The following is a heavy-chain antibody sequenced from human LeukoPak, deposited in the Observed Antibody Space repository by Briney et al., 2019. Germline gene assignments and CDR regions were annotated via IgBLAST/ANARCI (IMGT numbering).Heavy chain of an antibody. CDR3: ARVYPDYYDSSGYPLGTWFDP. D-gene: IGHD3-22*01. CDR2: INHSGST. V-gene: IGHV4-34*01. J-gene: IGHJ5*02. CDR1: GGSFSGYY. Sequence: SETLSLTCAVYGGSFSGYYWSWIRQPPGKGLEWIGEINHSGSTNYNPSLKSRVTISVGTSKNQFSLKLGSVTAADTAVYYCARVYPDYYDSSGYPLGTWFDPWGQGTLVTVSS.